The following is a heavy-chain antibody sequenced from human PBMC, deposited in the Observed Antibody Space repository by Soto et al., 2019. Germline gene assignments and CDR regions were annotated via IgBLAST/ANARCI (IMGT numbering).Heavy chain of an antibody. CDR2: INPNSGGT. CDR1: GYTFTGYY. J-gene: IGHJ6*02. CDR3: ARDQAVVTPYYYYGMDV. V-gene: IGHV1-2*04. D-gene: IGHD2-21*02. Sequence: GASVKVSCKASGYTFTGYYMHWVQQAPGQGLEWMGWINPNSGGTNYAQKFQGWVTMTRDTSISTAYMELSRLRSDDTAVYYCARDQAVVTPYYYYGMDVWGQGTTVTVSS.